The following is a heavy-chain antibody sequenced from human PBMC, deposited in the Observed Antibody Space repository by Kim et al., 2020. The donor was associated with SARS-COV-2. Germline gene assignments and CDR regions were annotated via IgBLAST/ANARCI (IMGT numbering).Heavy chain of an antibody. CDR3: ARDALYNWNDGGAFDI. D-gene: IGHD1-20*01. V-gene: IGHV4-39*07. Sequence: SETLSLTCTVSGGSISSSSYYWGWIRQPPGKGLEWIGSIYYSGSTYYNPSLKSRVTISVDTSKNQFSLKLSSVTAADTAVYYCARDALYNWNDGGAFDIWGQGTMVTVSS. CDR1: GGSISSSSYY. J-gene: IGHJ3*02. CDR2: IYYSGST.